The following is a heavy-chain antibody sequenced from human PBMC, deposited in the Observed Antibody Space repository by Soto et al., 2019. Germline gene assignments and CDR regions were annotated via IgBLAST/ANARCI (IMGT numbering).Heavy chain of an antibody. CDR2: INPNSGGT. V-gene: IGHV1-2*04. J-gene: IGHJ5*02. CDR3: ARGTQRGYSGYDYREGWFDP. D-gene: IGHD5-12*01. Sequence: ASVKVSCKASGYTFTGYYMHWVRQAPGQGLEWIGRINPNSGGTNYAQKFQGWVTMTRDTSISTAYMELSRLRSDDTAVYYCARGTQRGYSGYDYREGWFDPWGQGTLVTVSS. CDR1: GYTFTGYY.